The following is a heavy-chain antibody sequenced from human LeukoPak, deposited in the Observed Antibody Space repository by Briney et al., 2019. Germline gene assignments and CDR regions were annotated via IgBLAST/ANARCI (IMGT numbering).Heavy chain of an antibody. CDR1: GFTFSSYG. D-gene: IGHD3-3*01. J-gene: IGHJ4*02. CDR2: ISYDGSNK. Sequence: PGGSLRLSCAASGFTFSSYGMHWVRQAPGKGLEWVAVISYDGSNKYYADSVKGRFTISRDNSKNTLYLQMNSLRAEDTAVYYCAKDFGHYDFWSGPLDYWGQGTLVTVSS. CDR3: AKDFGHYDFWSGPLDY. V-gene: IGHV3-30*18.